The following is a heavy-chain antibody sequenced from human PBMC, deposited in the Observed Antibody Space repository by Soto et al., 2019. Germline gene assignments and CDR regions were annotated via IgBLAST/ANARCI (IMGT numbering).Heavy chain of an antibody. Sequence: SETLSLTCTVSGGSISSYYWSWIRQPPGKGLEWIGYIYYSGSTNYNPSLKSRVTISVDTSKNQFSLKLSSVTAADTAVYYCARGGYSGSYHLDYWGQGTLVTVSS. J-gene: IGHJ4*02. CDR3: ARGGYSGSYHLDY. CDR1: GGSISSYY. V-gene: IGHV4-59*01. D-gene: IGHD1-26*01. CDR2: IYYSGST.